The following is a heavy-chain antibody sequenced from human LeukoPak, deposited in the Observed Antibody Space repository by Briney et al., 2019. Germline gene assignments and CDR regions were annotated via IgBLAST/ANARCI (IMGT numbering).Heavy chain of an antibody. Sequence: SETLSLTCTVSGGSISSSSYYWGWIRQPPGKGLEWIGSIYYSGSTYYNPSLKSRVTISVDTSKNQFSLKLSSVTAADTAVYYCARPASGGAFDIWGQGTVVTVSS. CDR3: ARPASGGAFDI. CDR1: GGSISSSSYY. J-gene: IGHJ3*02. CDR2: IYYSGST. D-gene: IGHD3-10*01. V-gene: IGHV4-39*01.